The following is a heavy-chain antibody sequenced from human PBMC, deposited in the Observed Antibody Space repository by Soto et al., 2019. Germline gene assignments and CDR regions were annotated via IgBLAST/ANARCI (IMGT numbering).Heavy chain of an antibody. V-gene: IGHV3-30-3*01. Sequence: QVQLVESGGGVVQPGGSLRLPCAASGFTFSSDSMHWVRQAPGMGLEWVAVISFDGNDEHYADSVRGRFTISRDNSENILHLQMNSLRPEDTAMYYCARANRGAMDVWGQGTAVTVSS. J-gene: IGHJ6*02. CDR1: GFTFSSDS. CDR3: ARANRGAMDV. D-gene: IGHD3-10*01. CDR2: ISFDGNDE.